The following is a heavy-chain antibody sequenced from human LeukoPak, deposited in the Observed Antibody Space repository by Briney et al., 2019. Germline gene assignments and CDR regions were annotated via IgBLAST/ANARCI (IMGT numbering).Heavy chain of an antibody. CDR2: ISGSGGST. D-gene: IGHD3-3*01. V-gene: IGHV3-23*01. CDR1: GFTFSSYA. J-gene: IGHJ4*02. Sequence: GGSLRLSCAASGFTFSSYAMSWVRQAPGKGLEWVSAISGSGGSTYYADSVKGRFTISRDNSKNTLYLQMNSLRAEDTAVYYCAKDRSYDFWSGWFGAYWGQGTLVTVSS. CDR3: AKDRSYDFWSGWFGAY.